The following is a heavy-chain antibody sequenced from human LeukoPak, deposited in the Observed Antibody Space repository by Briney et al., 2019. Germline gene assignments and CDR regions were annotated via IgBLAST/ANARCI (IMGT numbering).Heavy chain of an antibody. J-gene: IGHJ4*02. CDR2: IYTSGST. CDR3: AREVVVAATYDY. D-gene: IGHD2-15*01. CDR1: GGSISSFY. V-gene: IGHV4-4*07. Sequence: PSETLSLTCTASGGSISSFYWSWIRQPAGKGLEWIGRIYTSGSTNYNPSLKSRVTMSVDTSKNQFSLRLSSVTAADTAVYYCAREVVVAATYDYWGQGTLVTVSS.